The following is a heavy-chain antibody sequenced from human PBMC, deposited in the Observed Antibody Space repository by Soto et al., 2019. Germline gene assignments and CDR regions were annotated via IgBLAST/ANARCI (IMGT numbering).Heavy chain of an antibody. Sequence: SETLSLTCAVSGGSISSGGYSWSWIRQPPGKGLEWIGYIYHSGSTYYNPSLKSRVTISVDRSKNQFSLKLSSVTAADTAVYYCARGGYDSSGYLGSDFDYWGQGTLVTVSS. V-gene: IGHV4-30-2*01. CDR2: IYHSGST. D-gene: IGHD3-22*01. CDR1: GGSISSGGYS. J-gene: IGHJ4*02. CDR3: ARGGYDSSGYLGSDFDY.